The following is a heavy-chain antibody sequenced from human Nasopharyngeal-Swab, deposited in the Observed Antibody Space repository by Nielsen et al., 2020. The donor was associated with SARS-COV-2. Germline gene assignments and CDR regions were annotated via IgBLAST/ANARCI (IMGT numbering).Heavy chain of an antibody. V-gene: IGHV3-74*01. Sequence: GESLKISCVASGVIFSNYWMHWVRQAPGKGLVWVSRINSDGSSTGYADTVKGRFTISRDNAKKTLFLQMNSLRGEDTAVYYCARGWGSSWLYHYAMDVWGQGTTVTVSS. CDR2: INSDGSST. CDR1: GVIFSNYW. J-gene: IGHJ6*02. D-gene: IGHD6-13*01. CDR3: ARGWGSSWLYHYAMDV.